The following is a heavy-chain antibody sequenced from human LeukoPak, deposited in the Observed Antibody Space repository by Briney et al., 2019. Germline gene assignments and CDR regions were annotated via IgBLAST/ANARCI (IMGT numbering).Heavy chain of an antibody. CDR2: INSDGSST. V-gene: IGHV3-74*01. Sequence: QSEGSLRLSCATSGFTFSSNWMHWVRQTPGKGLVWVSRINSDGSSTSYADSVKGRFTISRDNAKDTLYLQMNSLRAEDTAVYYCARSPLTVTTRLHFDYWGQGTLVTVSS. D-gene: IGHD4-17*01. CDR1: GFTFSSNW. J-gene: IGHJ4*02. CDR3: ARSPLTVTTRLHFDY.